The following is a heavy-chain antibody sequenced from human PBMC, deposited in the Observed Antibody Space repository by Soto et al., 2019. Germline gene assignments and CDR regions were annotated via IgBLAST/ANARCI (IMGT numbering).Heavy chain of an antibody. CDR2: ISAYNGNT. J-gene: IGHJ6*02. Sequence: QVQLVQSGAEVKKPGASVKVSCKASGYTFTSYGISWVRQAPGQGLEWMGWISAYNGNTNYAQKLLGRFTMTTDTSAITFYKXLRSLSSDDTAVYYCARNAYCSGGSCYPYYYGMDVWGQGTTVTVSS. CDR3: ARNAYCSGGSCYPYYYGMDV. V-gene: IGHV1-18*01. CDR1: GYTFTSYG. D-gene: IGHD2-15*01.